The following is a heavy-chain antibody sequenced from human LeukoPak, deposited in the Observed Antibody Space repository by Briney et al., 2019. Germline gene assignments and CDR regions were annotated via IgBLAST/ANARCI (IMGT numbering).Heavy chain of an antibody. CDR1: GFTFSRYG. V-gene: IGHV3-33*01. D-gene: IGHD3-22*01. CDR3: ARFAYYYDSSGYQYSFDY. J-gene: IGHJ4*02. Sequence: PGRSLRLSCAASGFTFSRYGMHWVRQAPGKGLEWVGMIWYDGSNKNYVDSVKGRFTISRDNSKNTLYLQMNSLRAEDTAVYYCARFAYYYDSSGYQYSFDYWGQGTLVTVSS. CDR2: IWYDGSNK.